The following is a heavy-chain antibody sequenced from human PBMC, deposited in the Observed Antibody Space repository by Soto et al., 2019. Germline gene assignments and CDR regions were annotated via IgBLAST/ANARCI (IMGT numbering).Heavy chain of an antibody. D-gene: IGHD5-12*01. CDR1: GFTFSDYY. CDR2: ISSSSSYT. CDR3: ARDRGEVEMATIDAFDI. J-gene: IGHJ3*02. V-gene: IGHV3-11*05. Sequence: QVQLVESGGGLVKPGGSLRLSCAASGFTFSDYYMSWIRQAPGKGLEWVSYISSSSSYTNYADSVKGRFTISRDNAKNSLYLQMKSLRAEDTAVYYCARDRGEVEMATIDAFDIWGQGTMVTVSS.